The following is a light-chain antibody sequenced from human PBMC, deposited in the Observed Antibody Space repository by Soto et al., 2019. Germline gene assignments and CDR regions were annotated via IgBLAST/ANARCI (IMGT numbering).Light chain of an antibody. CDR2: DVS. CDR1: SSDVGGYNY. J-gene: IGLJ2*01. Sequence: QSALTQPASVSGSPGQSITISCTGTSSDVGGYNYVSWYQQHPGKAPKLMIYDVSNRPSGVSNRFSGSKSGNTASLTISGHQAEDEADYYCSSYTSSSTLMVFGGGTKVTVL. V-gene: IGLV2-14*01. CDR3: SSYTSSSTLMV.